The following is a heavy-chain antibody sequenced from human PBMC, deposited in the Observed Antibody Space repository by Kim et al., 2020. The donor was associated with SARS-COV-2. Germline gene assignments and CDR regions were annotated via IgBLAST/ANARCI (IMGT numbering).Heavy chain of an antibody. D-gene: IGHD3-16*02. CDR2: INHSGST. J-gene: IGHJ5*02. V-gene: IGHV4-34*01. Sequence: SETLSLTCAVYGGSFSGYYWSWIRQPPGKGLEWIGEINHSGSTNYNPSLKSRVTISVDTSKNQFSLKLSSVTAADTAVYYCARGPYDYVWGSYPLNWFDP. CDR1: GGSFSGYY. CDR3: ARGPYDYVWGSYPLNWFDP.